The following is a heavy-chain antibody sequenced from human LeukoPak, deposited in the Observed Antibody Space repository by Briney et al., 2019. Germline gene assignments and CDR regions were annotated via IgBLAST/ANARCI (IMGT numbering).Heavy chain of an antibody. Sequence: SGGSLSLSCAASGFTFTSYSLNWVRQAPGKGLEWVSSISSTSSYIYYADSVKGRFTISRHNAKNSLYLQMYSLRAEDTAVYYCARDYYGSYAIDYWGQGTLVTVSS. D-gene: IGHD1-26*01. CDR2: ISSTSSYI. J-gene: IGHJ4*02. CDR1: GFTFTSYS. V-gene: IGHV3-21*01. CDR3: ARDYYGSYAIDY.